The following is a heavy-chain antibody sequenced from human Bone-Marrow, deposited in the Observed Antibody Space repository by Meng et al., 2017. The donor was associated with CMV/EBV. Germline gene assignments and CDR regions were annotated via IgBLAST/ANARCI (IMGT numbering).Heavy chain of an antibody. CDR3: ARGGSYYSFFDY. Sequence: GSLRLSCTVSGGSVNSGSYYWSWIRKPPGKGLEWIGRIYYSGSTKYSPSLKSRVTMSVDTSKNQFSLKLSSMTAADTAVYFCARGGSYYSFFDYWGQGTLVTVSS. CDR2: IYYSGST. D-gene: IGHD1-26*01. J-gene: IGHJ4*02. CDR1: GGSVNSGSYY. V-gene: IGHV4-61*01.